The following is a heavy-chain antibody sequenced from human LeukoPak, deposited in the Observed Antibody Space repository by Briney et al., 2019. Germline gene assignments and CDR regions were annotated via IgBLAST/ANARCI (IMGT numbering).Heavy chain of an antibody. J-gene: IGHJ4*02. CDR2: IYHSGST. Sequence: PSETLSLTCAVSGGSISSGGYSWSWIRQPPGKGLEWIGYIYHSGSTYYNPSLKSRVTISVDRSKNQFSLRLSSVTAADTAVYYCARASDYYDSSGYYFGPTHFDYWGQGTLVTVSS. D-gene: IGHD3-22*01. CDR1: GGSISSGGYS. V-gene: IGHV4-30-2*01. CDR3: ARASDYYDSSGYYFGPTHFDY.